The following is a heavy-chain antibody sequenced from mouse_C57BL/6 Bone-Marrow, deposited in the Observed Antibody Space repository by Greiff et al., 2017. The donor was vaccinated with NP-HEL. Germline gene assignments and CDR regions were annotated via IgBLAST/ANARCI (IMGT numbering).Heavy chain of an antibody. CDR1: GFTFSDFY. CDR2: SRNKANDYTT. D-gene: IGHD2-4*01. V-gene: IGHV7-1*01. J-gene: IGHJ4*01. CDR3: AREAPYDYDRYYARDY. Sequence: EVKLVESGGGLVQSGRSLRLSCATSGFTFSDFYMEWVRQAPGKGLEWIAASRNKANDYTTEYSASVKGRFIVSRDTSPSILYLQMNARRAEDTTSYCCAREAPYDYDRYYARDYWGQGTSVTVSS.